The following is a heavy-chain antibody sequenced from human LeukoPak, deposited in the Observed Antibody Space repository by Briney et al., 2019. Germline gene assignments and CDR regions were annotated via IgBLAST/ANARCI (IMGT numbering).Heavy chain of an antibody. CDR3: ARNVGWYSRDS. V-gene: IGHV4-59*08. CDR1: GDSLSSHY. J-gene: IGHJ4*02. CDR2: IYGSGST. D-gene: IGHD6-19*01. Sequence: SETLSLTCTVSGDSLSSHYWSWIRQPPGKGLECIGYIYGSGSTHDDPTLRSRVTISEDTSKNQFSLKLTSVTAADTAVYDCARNVGWYSRDSWGQGTLVTVSS.